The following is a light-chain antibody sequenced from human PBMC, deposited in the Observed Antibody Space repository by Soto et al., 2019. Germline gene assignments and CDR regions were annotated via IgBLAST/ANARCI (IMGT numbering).Light chain of an antibody. CDR1: QTISNT. V-gene: IGKV3-15*01. CDR2: DAS. Sequence: EIVMTQSPATLSVSPGEGATLSCRASQTISNTLAWYQVKPGQSPRLLIYDASTRATGIPDRFSGSGTGTDFILTISRLQSEDFALYYCQQYNNRPHTFGQGTKVEI. J-gene: IGKJ1*01. CDR3: QQYNNRPHT.